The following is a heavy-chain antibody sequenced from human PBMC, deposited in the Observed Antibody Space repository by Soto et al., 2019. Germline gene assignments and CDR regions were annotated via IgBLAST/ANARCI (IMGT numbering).Heavy chain of an antibody. V-gene: IGHV3-11*01. Sequence: WGSLRLSCAASGFTFSDYYMSWIRQAPGEGLEWVGYISSSGSTIYYGNSVKVRFTMSMDNSNNSLYLQMNSLRAEETAVSSCARKYYDFWSGFPGTYGMDXWGQGTTVTFS. J-gene: IGHJ6*02. CDR1: GFTFSDYY. D-gene: IGHD3-3*01. CDR2: ISSSGSTI. CDR3: ARKYYDFWSGFPGTYGMDX.